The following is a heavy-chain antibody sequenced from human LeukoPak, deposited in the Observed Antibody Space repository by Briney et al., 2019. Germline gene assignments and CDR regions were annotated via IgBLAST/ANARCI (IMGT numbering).Heavy chain of an antibody. Sequence: SETLSLTCTVSGGSISSSSYYWGWIRQPPGKGLEWIGSFYYSGNTYYNPSLESRVTISVDTSKNQFSLKLSSVTAADTAVYYCARHLEANWNLDYWGQGTLVTVSS. CDR2: FYYSGNT. D-gene: IGHD1-1*01. J-gene: IGHJ4*02. CDR1: GGSISSSSYY. V-gene: IGHV4-39*01. CDR3: ARHLEANWNLDY.